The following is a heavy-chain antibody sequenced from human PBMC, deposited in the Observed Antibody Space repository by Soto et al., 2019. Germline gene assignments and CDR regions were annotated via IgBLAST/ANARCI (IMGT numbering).Heavy chain of an antibody. J-gene: IGHJ5*02. CDR2: IYYSGST. D-gene: IGHD3-9*01. CDR3: AVTILRYFDWLQPTRWFDP. Sequence: PSETPSLTCTVSGGSISSSSYYWGWIRQPPGKGLEWIGSIYYSGSTYYNPSLKSRVTISVDTSKNQFSLKLSSVTAADTAVYYCAVTILRYFDWLQPTRWFDPWGQGTLVTVSS. CDR1: GGSISSSSYY. V-gene: IGHV4-39*05.